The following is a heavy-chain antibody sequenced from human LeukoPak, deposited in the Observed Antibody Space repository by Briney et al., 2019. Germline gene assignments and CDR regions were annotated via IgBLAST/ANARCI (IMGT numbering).Heavy chain of an antibody. Sequence: PSETLSLTCAVSGYSISSGYYWGLIRQSPGKGLEWIGNIYHSGITHYNPSLQGRITLSVDTSKNQFSLNLSSVTAADTAVYYCTRFSTASSRPAYYWGQGTLVIVSS. D-gene: IGHD1-14*01. CDR2: IYHSGIT. CDR1: GYSISSGYY. V-gene: IGHV4-38-2*01. J-gene: IGHJ4*02. CDR3: TRFSTASSRPAYY.